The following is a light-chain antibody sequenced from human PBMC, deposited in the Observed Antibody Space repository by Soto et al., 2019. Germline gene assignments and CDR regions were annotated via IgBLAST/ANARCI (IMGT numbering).Light chain of an antibody. J-gene: IGLJ1*01. Sequence: QSALTQPRSVSGSPGQSVTISCTGTSSDVGAYNYVSWYQQHPGNAPKLMIYDVTKRPSGVPDRFSGSKSANTASLTISGLQAEDEADYYCSSYTSSSTPYVFGTGTKVTVL. V-gene: IGLV2-11*01. CDR3: SSYTSSSTPYV. CDR2: DVT. CDR1: SSDVGAYNY.